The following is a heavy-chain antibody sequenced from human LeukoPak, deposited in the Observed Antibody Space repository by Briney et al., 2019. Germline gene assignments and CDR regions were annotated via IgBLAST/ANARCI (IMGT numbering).Heavy chain of an antibody. CDR1: GGSISSYY. Sequence: SETLSLTCTVSGGSISSYYWSWIRQPPGKGLEWIGYIYYSGSTNYNPSLKSRVTIRLDPSKNQFSLKLTSVTAADTAVYFCVRRPYVSSCFDPWGQGIRVTVSS. D-gene: IGHD3-16*01. V-gene: IGHV4-59*08. J-gene: IGHJ5*02. CDR2: IYYSGST. CDR3: VRRPYVSSCFDP.